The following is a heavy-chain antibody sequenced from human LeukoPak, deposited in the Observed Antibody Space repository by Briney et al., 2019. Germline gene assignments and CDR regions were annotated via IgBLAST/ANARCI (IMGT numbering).Heavy chain of an antibody. CDR1: GFTFSSYW. V-gene: IGHV3-7*01. Sequence: GGSLRLSCAASGFTFSSYWMSWVRQAPGEGLEWVANIKQDGSEKYYVDSVKGRFTISRDNAKNSLYLQMNSLRAEDTAVYYCARDQVAGQWLTLGEFDYWGQGTLVTVSS. D-gene: IGHD6-19*01. CDR3: ARDQVAGQWLTLGEFDY. J-gene: IGHJ4*02. CDR2: IKQDGSEK.